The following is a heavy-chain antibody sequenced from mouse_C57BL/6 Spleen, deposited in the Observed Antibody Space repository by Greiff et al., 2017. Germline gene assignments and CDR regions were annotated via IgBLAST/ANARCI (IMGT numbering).Heavy chain of an antibody. CDR1: GYTFTSYW. J-gene: IGHJ2*01. Sequence: VQLQQPGAELVRPGTSVKLSCKASGYTFTSYWMHWVKQRPGQGLEWIGVIDPSDSYTNYNQKFKGKATLTVDTSSSTAYMQLSSLTSEDSAVYYCARSYGRGIDYWGQGTTLTVSS. CDR2: IDPSDSYT. D-gene: IGHD1-1*01. CDR3: ARSYGRGIDY. V-gene: IGHV1-59*01.